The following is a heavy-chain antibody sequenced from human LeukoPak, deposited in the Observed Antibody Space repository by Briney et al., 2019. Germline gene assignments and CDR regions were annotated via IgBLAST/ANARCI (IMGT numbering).Heavy chain of an antibody. J-gene: IGHJ4*02. CDR2: IYSGGST. D-gene: IGHD6-13*01. V-gene: IGHV3-66*01. CDR3: AREESSSWHQAMGDY. Sequence: GGSLRLSCAASGLTVSSNYMSWVRQAPGKGLEWVSVIYSGGSTYYADSVKGRFTISRDNSKNTLYLQMNSLRAEDTAVYYCAREESSSWHQAMGDYWGQGTLVTVSS. CDR1: GLTVSSNY.